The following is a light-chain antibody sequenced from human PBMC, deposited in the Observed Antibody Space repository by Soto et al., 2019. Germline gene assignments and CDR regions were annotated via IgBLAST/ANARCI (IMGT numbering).Light chain of an antibody. V-gene: IGLV2-8*01. CDR2: EVT. Sequence: QSVLTQPPSASGSPGESVTMSCTGSSGDIGAFKYVSWFQQFPGKAPKLIIYEVTERPSGVPGRFSGSKSDNTASLTVSGLQPDDVATYFCSAYAGFNNLLFGGGPTVTVL. CDR3: SAYAGFNNLL. CDR1: SGDIGAFKY. J-gene: IGLJ2*01.